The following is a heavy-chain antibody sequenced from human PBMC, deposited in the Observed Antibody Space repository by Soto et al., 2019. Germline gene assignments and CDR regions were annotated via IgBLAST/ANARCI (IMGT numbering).Heavy chain of an antibody. CDR2: ISNSDGGGRT. V-gene: IGHV3-23*01. CDR1: GFTFTSYA. Sequence: TWGTLILSCSASGFTFTSYAMSWVRQAPGEGLEWVSAISNSDGGGRTYYADPVKGRFTISRDNSKNTLYLQMNSLRAEDTAVYHCAKGQKWELPLDFWGQGTLVTVSS. D-gene: IGHD1-26*01. CDR3: AKGQKWELPLDF. J-gene: IGHJ4*02.